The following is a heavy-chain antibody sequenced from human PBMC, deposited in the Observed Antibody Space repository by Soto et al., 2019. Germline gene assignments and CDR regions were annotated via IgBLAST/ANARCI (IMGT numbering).Heavy chain of an antibody. J-gene: IGHJ5*02. CDR1: GGSINSGAYH. V-gene: IGHV4-31*03. Sequence: QVQLQESGPRLVKPSQDLSLTCTVSGGSINSGAYHWSWVRQHPGKGLEWIGAIAYRGTPYSNPSLQSRMTMPVDPSKAQLSRKLSSVTAADTAVYYCARMSATGTRRFDPWGPGTLVTVSS. CDR3: ARMSATGTRRFDP. D-gene: IGHD1-1*01. CDR2: IAYRGTP.